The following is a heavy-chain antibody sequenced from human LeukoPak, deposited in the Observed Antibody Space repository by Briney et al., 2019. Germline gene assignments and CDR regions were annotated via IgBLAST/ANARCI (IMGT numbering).Heavy chain of an antibody. CDR1: GFTFTSSA. CDR2: IVVGSGNT. D-gene: IGHD1-26*01. CDR3: AADPRSGRTFDY. J-gene: IGHJ4*02. V-gene: IGHV1-58*02. Sequence: GASVKVSCKASGFTFTSSAMQWVRQARGQRLEWIGWIVVGSGNTNYAQKFQERVTITRDMSTSTAYMELSSLRSEDTAVYYCAADPRSGRTFDYWGQGTLVTVSS.